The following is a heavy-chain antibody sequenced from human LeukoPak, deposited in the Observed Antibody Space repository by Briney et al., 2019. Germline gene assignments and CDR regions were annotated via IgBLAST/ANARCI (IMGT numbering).Heavy chain of an antibody. Sequence: GGSLRLSCAVAGITLSNYGMSWVRQAPGKGLEWVAGISGSGGGTNYADSVKGRFTISRDNPRNTLYLQMNSLRAEDTAVYFCAKRGVVIRVILVGFHKEAYYFDSWGQGALVTVSS. V-gene: IGHV3-23*01. CDR2: ISGSGGGT. J-gene: IGHJ4*02. CDR1: GITLSNYG. CDR3: AKRGVVIRVILVGFHKEAYYFDS. D-gene: IGHD3-22*01.